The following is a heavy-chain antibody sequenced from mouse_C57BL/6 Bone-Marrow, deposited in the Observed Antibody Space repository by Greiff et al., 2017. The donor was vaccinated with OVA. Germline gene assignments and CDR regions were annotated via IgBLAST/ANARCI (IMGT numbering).Heavy chain of an antibody. CDR1: GFTFSDAW. J-gene: IGHJ2*01. CDR2: IRNKANNHAT. CDR3: TQSSYYGSSYYFDY. D-gene: IGHD1-1*01. Sequence: EVQGVESGGGLVQPGGSMKLSCAASGFTFSDAWMDWVRQSPEKGLEWVAEIRNKANNHATYYAESVKGRFTISRDDSKSSVYLQMNSLRAEDTGIYYCTQSSYYGSSYYFDYWGQGTTLTVSS. V-gene: IGHV6-6*01.